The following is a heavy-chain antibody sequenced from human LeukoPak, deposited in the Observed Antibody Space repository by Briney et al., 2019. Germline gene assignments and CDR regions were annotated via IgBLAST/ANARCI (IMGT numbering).Heavy chain of an antibody. CDR1: GFTFDDYA. Sequence: GGSLRLSCAASGFTFDDYAMHWVRQAPGKGLEWVSGINWDSGTIVYADSVKGRFTISRDNAKNSLYLQMNSLRAEDTAVYYCARAGGGSGSYYHYYYYYMDVWGKGTTVTISS. V-gene: IGHV3-9*01. CDR3: ARAGGGSGSYYHYYYYYMDV. D-gene: IGHD3-10*01. J-gene: IGHJ6*03. CDR2: INWDSGTI.